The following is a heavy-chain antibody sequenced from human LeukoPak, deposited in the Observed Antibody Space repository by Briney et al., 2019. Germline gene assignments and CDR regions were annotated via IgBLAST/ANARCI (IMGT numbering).Heavy chain of an antibody. Sequence: SETLSLTCAVYGGSFSGYYWSWIRQPPGKGLEWIGEINHSGSTNYNPSLKSRVTISVDTSKNQFSLKLSSVTAADTAVYYCARLSRARAFDIWGQGTMVTVSS. CDR2: INHSGST. CDR1: GGSFSGYY. J-gene: IGHJ3*02. V-gene: IGHV4-34*01. D-gene: IGHD2-2*01. CDR3: ARLSRARAFDI.